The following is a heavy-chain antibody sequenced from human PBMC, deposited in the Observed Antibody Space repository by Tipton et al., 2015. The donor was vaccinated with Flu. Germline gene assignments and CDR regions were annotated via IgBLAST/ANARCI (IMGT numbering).Heavy chain of an antibody. CDR1: GDSISSYY. J-gene: IGHJ4*02. CDR2: IYTSGST. Sequence: TLSLTCTVSGDSISSYYWSWIRQPAGKGLEWIGRIYTSGSTNYNASLKSRVTMSVDTSKNQFSLKLSSVTVADTAVYYCARDYLLGDLSCLDNWGQGTLVTVSS. V-gene: IGHV4-4*07. CDR3: ARDYLLGDLSCLDN. D-gene: IGHD3-16*02.